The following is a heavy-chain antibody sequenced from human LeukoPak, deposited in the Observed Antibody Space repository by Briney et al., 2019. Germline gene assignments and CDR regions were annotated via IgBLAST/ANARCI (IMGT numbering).Heavy chain of an antibody. CDR2: ISGSGGST. CDR3: AKDWRLSHPQWLVRDYFDY. J-gene: IGHJ4*02. CDR1: GFTFSSYA. D-gene: IGHD6-19*01. V-gene: IGHV3-23*01. Sequence: RTGGSLRLSCAASGFTFSSYAMSWVRQAPGKGLEWVSAISGSGGSTYYADSVKGRFTISRDNSKNTLYLQMNSLRAEDTAVYYCAKDWRLSHPQWLVRDYFDYWGQGTLVTVSS.